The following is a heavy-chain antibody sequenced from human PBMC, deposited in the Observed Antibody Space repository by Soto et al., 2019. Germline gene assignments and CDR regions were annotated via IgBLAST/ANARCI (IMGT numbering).Heavy chain of an antibody. J-gene: IGHJ5*02. CDR1: GGSISSYY. CDR2: IYTSGST. Sequence: SETLSLTCTVSGGSISSYYWSWIRQPAGRGLEWIGRIYTSGSTNYNPSLKSRVTMSVDTSKNQFSLKLSSVTAADTAVYYCARDGYYSGGSCPLYNNWFDPWGQGTLVTVSS. CDR3: ARDGYYSGGSCPLYNNWFDP. V-gene: IGHV4-4*07. D-gene: IGHD2-15*01.